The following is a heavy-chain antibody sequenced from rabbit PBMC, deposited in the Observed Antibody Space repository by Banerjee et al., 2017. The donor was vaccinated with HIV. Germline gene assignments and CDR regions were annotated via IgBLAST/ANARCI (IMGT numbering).Heavy chain of an antibody. CDR1: GIDFSSNYY. V-gene: IGHV1S40*01. CDR2: IYIGSGST. CDR3: ARATWVGNCYYNNL. D-gene: IGHD8-1*01. Sequence: QSLEEYGGDLVQPEGSLTLTCTASGIDFSSNYYMCWVRQAPGKGLEWIACIYIGSGSTYYASWAKGRFTISKTSSTTVTLQMTSLTAADTATYFCARATWVGNCYYNNLWGQGTLVTVS. J-gene: IGHJ4*01.